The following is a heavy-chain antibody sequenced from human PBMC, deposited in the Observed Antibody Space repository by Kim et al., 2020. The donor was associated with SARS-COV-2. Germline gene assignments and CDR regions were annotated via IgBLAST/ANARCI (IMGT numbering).Heavy chain of an antibody. J-gene: IGHJ3*02. CDR1: GFTFSSYW. D-gene: IGHD2-2*01. CDR2: INSDGSST. V-gene: IGHV3-74*01. Sequence: GGSLRLSCAASGFTFSSYWMHWVRQAPGKGLVWVSRINSDGSSTSYADSVKGRFTISRDNAKNTLYLQMNSLRAEDTAVYYCARILDCSSTSCYPSMFAFDIWGQGTMVTVSS. CDR3: ARILDCSSTSCYPSMFAFDI.